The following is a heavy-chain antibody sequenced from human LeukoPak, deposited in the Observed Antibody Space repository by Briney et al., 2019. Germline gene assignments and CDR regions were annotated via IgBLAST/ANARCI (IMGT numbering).Heavy chain of an antibody. V-gene: IGHV1-8*01. Sequence: GASVKVSCKASGYTFSDYDVNWVRQAPGQGLEWMGWMNLTSGDTGYAQKFQGRVTMTRSMSKNTAYMELSRLRSEDTAVYFCARVVMKAFYYYYMDVWGKGTTIIISS. CDR2: MNLTSGDT. CDR3: ARVVMKAFYYYYMDV. D-gene: IGHD2-21*01. J-gene: IGHJ6*03. CDR1: GYTFSDYD.